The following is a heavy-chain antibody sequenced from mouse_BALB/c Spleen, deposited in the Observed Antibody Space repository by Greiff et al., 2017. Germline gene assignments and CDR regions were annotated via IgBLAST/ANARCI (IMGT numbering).Heavy chain of an antibody. CDR2: INPSNGRT. J-gene: IGHJ2*01. Sequence: QVQLKQPGAELVKPGASVKLSCKASGYTFTSYWMHWVKQRPGQGLEWIGEINPSNGRTNYNEKFKSKATLTVDKSSSTAYMQLSSLTSEDSAVYYCARGGAYYGNYCDYWGQGTTLTVSS. CDR3: ARGGAYYGNYCDY. CDR1: GYTFTSYW. D-gene: IGHD2-10*01. V-gene: IGHV1S81*02.